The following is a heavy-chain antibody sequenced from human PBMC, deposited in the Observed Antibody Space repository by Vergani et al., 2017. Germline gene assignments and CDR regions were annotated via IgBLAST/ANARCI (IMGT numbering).Heavy chain of an antibody. V-gene: IGHV1-18*01. CDR3: ATEGPTGYDYAFDH. Sequence: QVQLVQSGAELKRPGASVKVACKTSGYSFPSFGITWVRQAPGQGLEWMGWITAYSGNTDYAQKFQGIVTITADESTNTFYMDLARLRSEDTAVYYCATEGPTGYDYAFDHWGQGTLVIVSS. CDR1: GYSFPSFG. J-gene: IGHJ4*02. D-gene: IGHD5-12*01. CDR2: ITAYSGNT.